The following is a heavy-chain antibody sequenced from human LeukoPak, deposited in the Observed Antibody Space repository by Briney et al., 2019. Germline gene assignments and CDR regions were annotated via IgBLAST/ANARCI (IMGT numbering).Heavy chain of an antibody. CDR1: GFTFNSYE. D-gene: IGHD1-20*01. Sequence: GGSLRLSCVVSGFTFNSYEMNWVRQATGKGVEWVSYITSSGSNMYYADSVRGRFPLSRDHAKNTLYLKLNTLRAHDSAVFFCASDITTSPLFDYCGERTLIVASS. J-gene: IGHJ4*01. V-gene: IGHV3-48*03. CDR3: ASDITTSPLFDY. CDR2: ITSSGSNM.